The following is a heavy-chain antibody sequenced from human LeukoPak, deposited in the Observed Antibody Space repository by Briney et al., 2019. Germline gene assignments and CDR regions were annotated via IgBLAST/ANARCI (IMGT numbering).Heavy chain of an antibody. J-gene: IGHJ6*03. CDR1: GFTFSSYS. V-gene: IGHV3-48*01. D-gene: IGHD6-13*01. Sequence: GGSLRLSCAASGFTFSSYSMNWVRQAPGKGLEWVSYISSSSSTIYYADSVKGRFTISRDNAKNSLYLQMNSLRAEDTAVYYCARDGTIAAAVAPSYMDVWGKGTTVTVSS. CDR2: ISSSSSTI. CDR3: ARDGTIAAAVAPSYMDV.